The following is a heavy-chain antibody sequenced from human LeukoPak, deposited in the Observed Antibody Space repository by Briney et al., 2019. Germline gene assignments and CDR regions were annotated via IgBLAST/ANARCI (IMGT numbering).Heavy chain of an antibody. Sequence: PSETLSLTCAVYGGSFSGYYRSWIRQPPGKGLEWIGEINHSGSTNYNPSLKSRVTISVDTSKNQFSLKLSSVTAADTAVYYCARHYSYGSGSYLNWFDPWGQGTLVTVSS. CDR1: GGSFSGYY. CDR3: ARHYSYGSGSYLNWFDP. D-gene: IGHD3-10*01. CDR2: INHSGST. J-gene: IGHJ5*02. V-gene: IGHV4-34*01.